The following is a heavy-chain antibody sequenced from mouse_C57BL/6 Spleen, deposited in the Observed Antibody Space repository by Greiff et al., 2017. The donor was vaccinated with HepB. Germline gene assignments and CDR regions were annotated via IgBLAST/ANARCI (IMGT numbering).Heavy chain of an antibody. CDR1: GFTFSSYG. V-gene: IGHV5-6*01. D-gene: IGHD3-1*01. Sequence: EVMLVESGGDLVKPGGSLKLSCAASGFTFSSYGMSWVRQTPDKRLEWVATISSGGSYTYYPDSVKGRFTISRDNAKNTLYLQMSSLKSEDTAMYYCARVRGSAGYFDVWGTGTTVTVSS. CDR2: ISSGGSYT. J-gene: IGHJ1*03. CDR3: ARVRGSAGYFDV.